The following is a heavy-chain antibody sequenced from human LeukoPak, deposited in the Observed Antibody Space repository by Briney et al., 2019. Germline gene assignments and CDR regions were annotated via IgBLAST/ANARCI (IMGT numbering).Heavy chain of an antibody. V-gene: IGHV1-2*02. D-gene: IGHD6-13*01. CDR3: ASRKQQLVRSGHSFDY. Sequence: ASVKVSCKTSGYTFTGYYMNWVRQAPGQGLEWMGWINPNSGGTNYAQKFQGRVTMTGDTSISTAYMELSSLRSDDTAVYYCASRKQQLVRSGHSFDYWGQGTLVTVSS. CDR2: INPNSGGT. CDR1: GYTFTGYY. J-gene: IGHJ4*02.